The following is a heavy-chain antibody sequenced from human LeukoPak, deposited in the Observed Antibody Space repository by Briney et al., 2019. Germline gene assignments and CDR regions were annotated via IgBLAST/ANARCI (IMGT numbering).Heavy chain of an antibody. CDR1: GFTFSSYE. D-gene: IGHD3-3*01. CDR2: ISSSGSTK. V-gene: IGHV3-48*03. Sequence: GGSLRLSCAASGFTFSSYEMNWVRQAPGKGLEWVSYISSSGSTKYYADSVKGRFTISRDNAKNPLYLQMNSLRAEDTAVYYCARERDGWSGVPFDYWGQGTLVTVSS. CDR3: ARERDGWSGVPFDY. J-gene: IGHJ4*02.